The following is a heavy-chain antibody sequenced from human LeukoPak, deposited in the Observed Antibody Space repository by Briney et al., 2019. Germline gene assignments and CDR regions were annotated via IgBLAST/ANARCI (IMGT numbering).Heavy chain of an antibody. D-gene: IGHD5-12*01. J-gene: IGHJ4*02. CDR3: ATYSYYDWY. Sequence: SVKVSRKASVGTFSSYAISWVRPAPRQALEWMGGIIPLFGTANYAQKFQGSDTITADKSTSTAYIEVSSLKSEDAAVYYCATYSYYDWYWVQGTQVTVSS. CDR2: IIPLFGTA. CDR1: VGTFSSYA. V-gene: IGHV1-69*06.